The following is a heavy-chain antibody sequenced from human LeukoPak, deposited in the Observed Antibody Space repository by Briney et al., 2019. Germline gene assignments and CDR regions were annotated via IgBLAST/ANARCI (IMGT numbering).Heavy chain of an antibody. CDR1: GFTFSSYG. J-gene: IGHJ4*02. Sequence: PGGSLRLSCAASGFTFSSYGMHWVRQAPGKGLEWVAVISYDGSNKYYADSVKGRFTISRDNSKNTLYLQMNSLRAEDTAVYYCAKEGGYYDILSNPYYLDYWGQGTLDTVSS. CDR2: ISYDGSNK. V-gene: IGHV3-30*18. CDR3: AKEGGYYDILSNPYYLDY. D-gene: IGHD3-9*01.